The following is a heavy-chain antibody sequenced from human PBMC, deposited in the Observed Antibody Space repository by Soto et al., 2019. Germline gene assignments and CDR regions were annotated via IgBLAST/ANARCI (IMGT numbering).Heavy chain of an antibody. CDR1: GYSISSGYY. Sequence: WETLSLTFVVSGYSISSGYYWGWIRQPPGKGLEWIGSIYHSGTTYYNPCLKSRVTISLDTSRNQFSLKLTSVTAADTAVYYCARSLLTSSWYAGSWGQGTLVTVSS. CDR3: ARSLLTSSWYAGS. CDR2: IYHSGTT. V-gene: IGHV4-38-2*01. J-gene: IGHJ5*02. D-gene: IGHD6-13*01.